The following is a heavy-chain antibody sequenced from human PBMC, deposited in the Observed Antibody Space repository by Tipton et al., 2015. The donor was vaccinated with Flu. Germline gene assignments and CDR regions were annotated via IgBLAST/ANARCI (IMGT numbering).Heavy chain of an antibody. J-gene: IGHJ5*02. CDR2: IYYSGST. CDR1: GGSINSYY. CDR3: ARRDYTNYVSDPKSWFDP. Sequence: TLSLTCTVSGGSINSYYWSWIRQPPGKGLEWIGYIYYSGSTNYNPSLKSRVTISIDRSKNQFSLNLKSVTAADMAVYYCARRDYTNYVSDPKSWFDPWGQGTLVAVSS. D-gene: IGHD4-11*01. V-gene: IGHV4-59*08.